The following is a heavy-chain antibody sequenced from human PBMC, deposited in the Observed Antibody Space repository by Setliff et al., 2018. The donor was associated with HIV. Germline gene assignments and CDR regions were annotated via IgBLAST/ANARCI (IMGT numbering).Heavy chain of an antibody. CDR1: GFTFSSYG. Sequence: QPGGSLRLSCAASGFTFSSYGVHWVRQAPGKGLEWVANIKQDGSEKNYMDSVKGRFTISRDNAKNSLYLQMNSLRVEDTAVYYCATDCAVVGGTGSLDSWGQGTLVTVSS. V-gene: IGHV3-7*03. CDR3: ATDCAVVGGTGSLDS. J-gene: IGHJ4*02. D-gene: IGHD1-26*01. CDR2: IKQDGSEK.